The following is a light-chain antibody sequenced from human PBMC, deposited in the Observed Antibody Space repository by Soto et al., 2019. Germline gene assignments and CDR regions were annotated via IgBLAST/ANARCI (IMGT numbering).Light chain of an antibody. V-gene: IGLV2-8*01. Sequence: QSALTQPPSASGSPGQSVTISCTGTISDVGGYNYVSWYQQHPGKAPKLMIYEVNKRPSGVPDRFSGSKSGNTASLTISGLQAEDEADYYCNSYAGSNNFDFGTGTKVTVL. J-gene: IGLJ1*01. CDR1: ISDVGGYNY. CDR3: NSYAGSNNFD. CDR2: EVN.